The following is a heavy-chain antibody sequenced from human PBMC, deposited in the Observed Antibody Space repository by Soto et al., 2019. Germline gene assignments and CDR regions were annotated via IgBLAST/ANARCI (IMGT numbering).Heavy chain of an antibody. Sequence: PGGSLRLSCAASGLTFNRYWMHWVRHAPGKGLVWVSHINTDGSNTNYADSVKGRFTISRDNAKSTLFLQMNSLRDEDTAVHYCAREFCCGGNFFTYFLDPWGQGIPVTVSS. CDR1: GLTFNRYW. V-gene: IGHV3-74*01. CDR2: INTDGSNT. D-gene: IGHD2-15*01. CDR3: AREFCCGGNFFTYFLDP. J-gene: IGHJ5*02.